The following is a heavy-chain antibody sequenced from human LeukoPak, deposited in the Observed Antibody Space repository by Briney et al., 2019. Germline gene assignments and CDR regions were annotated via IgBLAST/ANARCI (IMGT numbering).Heavy chain of an antibody. V-gene: IGHV3-21*01. J-gene: IGHJ4*02. Sequence: PGGSRRLSCGASGFTFSSYSMNWVRQAPGKGLEWVSSISSSSSYIYYADSVKGRFTISRDNAKNSLYLQMNSLRVEDTAVYYCARGYCSSTTCPTDYWGQGTLVTVSS. D-gene: IGHD2-2*01. CDR3: ARGYCSSTTCPTDY. CDR1: GFTFSSYS. CDR2: ISSSSSYI.